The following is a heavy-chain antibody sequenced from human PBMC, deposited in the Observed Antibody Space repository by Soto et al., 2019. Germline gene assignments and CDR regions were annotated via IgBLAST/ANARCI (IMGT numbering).Heavy chain of an antibody. Sequence: VASVKVSCKASGYTFTSYYMHWVRQAPGQGLEWMGIINPSGGSTSYAQKFQGRVTMTRDTSTSTVYMELSSLRSEDTAVYYCAREWVKGYDFWSGYYTHDAFDIWGQGTMVTVSS. D-gene: IGHD3-3*01. CDR3: AREWVKGYDFWSGYYTHDAFDI. V-gene: IGHV1-46*01. CDR2: INPSGGST. CDR1: GYTFTSYY. J-gene: IGHJ3*02.